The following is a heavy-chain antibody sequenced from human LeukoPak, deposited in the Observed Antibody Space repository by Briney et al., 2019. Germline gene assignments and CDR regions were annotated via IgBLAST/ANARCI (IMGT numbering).Heavy chain of an antibody. Sequence: SETLSLTCTVSGGSTSSYYWSWIRQPPGKGLEWIGYIYYSGSTNYNPSLKSRVTTSVDTSKNQFSLKLSSVTAADTAVYYCARGYSDPDAFDIWGQGTMVTVSS. CDR3: ARGYSDPDAFDI. V-gene: IGHV4-59*01. D-gene: IGHD2-15*01. CDR1: GGSTSSYY. J-gene: IGHJ3*02. CDR2: IYYSGST.